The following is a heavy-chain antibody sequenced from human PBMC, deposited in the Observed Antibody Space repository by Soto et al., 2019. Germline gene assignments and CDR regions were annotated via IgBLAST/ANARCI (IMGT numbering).Heavy chain of an antibody. CDR2: TYYRSKRYN. CDR3: ARDRGIAARPSLFDP. Sequence: SQTLSLTCAISGDSVSSDSAAWNWIRQFPSRGLEWLGRTYYRSKRYNDYAAFVKSRININPDTSKNQFSLQLNSVTPEDTAVYYCARDRGIAARPSLFDPWGQGTLVTVSS. V-gene: IGHV6-1*01. CDR1: GDSVSSDSAA. D-gene: IGHD6-6*01. J-gene: IGHJ5*02.